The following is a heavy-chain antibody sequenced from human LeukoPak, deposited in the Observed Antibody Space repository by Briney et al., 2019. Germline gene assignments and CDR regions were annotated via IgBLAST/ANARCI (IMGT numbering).Heavy chain of an antibody. CDR2: IWYDGSNK. J-gene: IGHJ4*02. V-gene: IGHV3-33*01. CDR1: GFTFRNHG. D-gene: IGHD6-6*01. CDR3: VRDWSARYFDY. Sequence: PGRSLRLTCAASGFTFRNHGMNWVRQAPGKGLEWVAVIWYDGSNKYYADSVKGRFTISRDNSRNTLYLQMNSLTAEDTAVYYCVRDWSARYFDYWGQGILVTVSS.